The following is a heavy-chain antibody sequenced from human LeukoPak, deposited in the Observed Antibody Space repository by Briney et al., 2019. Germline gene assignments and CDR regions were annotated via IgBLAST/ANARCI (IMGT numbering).Heavy chain of an antibody. D-gene: IGHD4-17*01. J-gene: IGHJ4*02. CDR3: ARETGPNYGDYFDY. Sequence: GSLRLSCAASGFTFDDYGMSWVRQAPGKGLEWVSGINWNGGSTGYADSVKGRFTISRDNAKNSLYLQMNSLRAEDTALYYCARETGPNYGDYFDYWGQGTLVTVSS. CDR2: INWNGGST. V-gene: IGHV3-20*04. CDR1: GFTFDDYG.